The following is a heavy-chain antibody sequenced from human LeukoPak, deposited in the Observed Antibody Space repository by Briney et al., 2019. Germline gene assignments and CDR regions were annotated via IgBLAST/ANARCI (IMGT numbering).Heavy chain of an antibody. D-gene: IGHD6-13*01. CDR2: IYSSGGT. V-gene: IGHV4-4*07. CDR1: GGSMNSYY. J-gene: IGHJ4*02. Sequence: KPSETLSLTCTVSGGSMNSYYWSWIRQPAGKELEWIGRIYSSGGTNYNPSLKSRVTMSVDTSKNQFSLKLSSVTAADTAVYYCARAYSSSWYWMGYFDYWGQGTLVTVSS. CDR3: ARAYSSSWYWMGYFDY.